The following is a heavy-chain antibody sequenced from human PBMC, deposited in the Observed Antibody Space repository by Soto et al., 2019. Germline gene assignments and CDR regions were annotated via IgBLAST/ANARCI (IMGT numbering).Heavy chain of an antibody. V-gene: IGHV3-30-3*01. Sequence: SLRLSCAAXGFTFSSYAMHWVRQAPGKGLEWVAVISYDGSNKYYADSVKGRFTISRDNSKNTLYLQMNSLRAEDTAVYYCARGFTGYSSSWPLFDYWGQGTLVTVSS. CDR3: ARGFTGYSSSWPLFDY. CDR2: ISYDGSNK. CDR1: GFTFSSYA. J-gene: IGHJ4*02. D-gene: IGHD6-13*01.